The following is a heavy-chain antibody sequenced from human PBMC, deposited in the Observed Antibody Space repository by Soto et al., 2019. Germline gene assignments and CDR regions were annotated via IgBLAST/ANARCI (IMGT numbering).Heavy chain of an antibody. Sequence: SETLSLTCTVSGDSISSNNNYWSWIRQPPGEGLEWIGYISYSGTSSYNPSLKSRVTISLDTSKNQFSLKLSSVTAADTAVYYCARLTIPGIGSGSYPLYYYYGMDVWGQGTTVTVSS. J-gene: IGHJ6*02. CDR3: ARLTIPGIGSGSYPLYYYYGMDV. CDR1: GDSISSNNNY. D-gene: IGHD3-10*01. CDR2: ISYSGTS. V-gene: IGHV4-61*05.